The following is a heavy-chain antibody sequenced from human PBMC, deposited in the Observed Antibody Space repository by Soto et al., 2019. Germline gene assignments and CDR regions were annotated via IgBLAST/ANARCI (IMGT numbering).Heavy chain of an antibody. V-gene: IGHV4-39*01. CDR3: ARHADTPLIQTPLAFDV. CDR2: IADSGNI. D-gene: IGHD5-18*01. CDR1: GDSIGGSHYF. Sequence: QLQLQESGPGLVKPSETLSLNCLVAGDSIGGSHYFWGWIRQAPGKSLEWIGTIADSGNIYYNPSLKSRLTIYADTSKNQFSVNLISVTAADTAMYYCARHADTPLIQTPLAFDVWGQGTMVTVSS. J-gene: IGHJ3*01.